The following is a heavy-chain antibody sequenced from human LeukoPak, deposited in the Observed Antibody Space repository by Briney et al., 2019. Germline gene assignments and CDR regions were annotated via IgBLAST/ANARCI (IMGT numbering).Heavy chain of an antibody. V-gene: IGHV4-38-2*02. CDR3: ATIVVDPGSVYYYMDV. CDR2: IYHSGST. J-gene: IGHJ6*03. D-gene: IGHD2-2*01. CDR1: GYSISSGDY. Sequence: SETLSLTCTVSGYSISSGDYWDWIRQPPGKGLEWIGSIYHSGSTYYNPSLKSRVSISVDTSKIQFSLRLSSVTAADTAVYYCATIVVDPGSVYYYMDVWGKGTTVTVSS.